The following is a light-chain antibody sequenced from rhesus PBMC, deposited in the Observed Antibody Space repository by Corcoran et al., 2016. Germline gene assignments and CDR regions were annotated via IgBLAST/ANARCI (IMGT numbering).Light chain of an antibody. Sequence: DIQMTQSPSSLSASVGDTVTITCRASQSISSWLDWYQQKPGKAPKLLIYKASSLQSGVPSRFSGSGSGTDFTLTISSLRPEDFATYYCLQYSSSPFTFGPGTKLDLK. CDR3: LQYSSSPFT. J-gene: IGKJ3*01. CDR1: QSISSW. V-gene: IGKV1-22*01. CDR2: KAS.